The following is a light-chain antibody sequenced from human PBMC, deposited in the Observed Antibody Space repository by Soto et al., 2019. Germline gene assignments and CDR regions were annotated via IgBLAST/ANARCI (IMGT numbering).Light chain of an antibody. J-gene: IGKJ1*01. CDR2: DAS. Sequence: EIVLTQSPATLSLSPGERATLSCRASQSVSSYLAWYQQKFGQAPRLLIYDASNRATGIPARFSGSGSATDFTITISILEPEDFAIYYCQQRYNWPLTFGQGTKVEIK. V-gene: IGKV3-11*01. CDR3: QQRYNWPLT. CDR1: QSVSSY.